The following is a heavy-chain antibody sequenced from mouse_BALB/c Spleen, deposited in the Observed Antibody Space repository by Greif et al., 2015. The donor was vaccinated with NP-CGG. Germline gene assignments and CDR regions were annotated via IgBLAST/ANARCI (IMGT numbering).Heavy chain of an antibody. Sequence: EVQLVESGGGLVKPGGSLKLSCAASGFTFSDYYMYWVRQTPEKRLEWVATISDGGSYTYYPDSVKGRFTISRDNAKNNLYLQMSSLKSEDTAMYYCARSLYRYDGMDYWGQGTSVTVSS. V-gene: IGHV5-4*02. CDR3: ARSLYRYDGMDY. D-gene: IGHD2-14*01. J-gene: IGHJ4*01. CDR1: GFTFSDYY. CDR2: ISDGGSYT.